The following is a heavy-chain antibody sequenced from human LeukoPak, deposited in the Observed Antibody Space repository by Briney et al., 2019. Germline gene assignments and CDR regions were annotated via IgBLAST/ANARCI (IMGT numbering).Heavy chain of an antibody. CDR1: GFTFSTYT. CDR3: AKDLRGAPY. V-gene: IGHV3-21*01. J-gene: IGHJ4*02. CDR2: ISSTSNYI. Sequence: GGSLRLSCAASGFTFSTYTMNWVRQAPGKGLEWVSSISSTSNYIYYVDSVKGRFTISGDNAKNSLYLQMNSLRAEDTAVYYCAKDLRGAPYWGQGTLVTVSS. D-gene: IGHD1-26*01.